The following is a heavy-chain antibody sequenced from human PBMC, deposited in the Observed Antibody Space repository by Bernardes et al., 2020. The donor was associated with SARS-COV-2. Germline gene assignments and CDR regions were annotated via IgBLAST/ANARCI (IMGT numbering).Heavy chain of an antibody. Sequence: GRSLRLSCAASGFTFNSYSMNWVRQTPGKGLEWVASINLNSDYIYYAVSVRGRFTISRDNAQNSLFLQMNSLRAEDTALYYCVRGYTGVPTSIQFDQWGRGTLVTVSS. CDR1: GFTFNSYS. CDR2: INLNSDYI. V-gene: IGHV3-21*01. J-gene: IGHJ4*02. D-gene: IGHD3-16*02. CDR3: VRGYTGVPTSIQFDQ.